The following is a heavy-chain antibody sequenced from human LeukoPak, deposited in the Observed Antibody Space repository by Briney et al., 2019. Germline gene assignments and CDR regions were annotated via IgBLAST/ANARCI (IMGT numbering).Heavy chain of an antibody. CDR2: ISGRGGST. V-gene: IGHV3-23*01. CDR3: AKELNAFDI. CDR1: GISFSSYA. J-gene: IGHJ3*02. Sequence: GGSLRLSCAASGISFSSYAMSWVRQGPGKGLEWVSVISGRGGSTYYADSVKGRFTISRDNSKNTLYLQMNSLRAEDTALYYCAKELNAFDIWGQGTMVTVSS.